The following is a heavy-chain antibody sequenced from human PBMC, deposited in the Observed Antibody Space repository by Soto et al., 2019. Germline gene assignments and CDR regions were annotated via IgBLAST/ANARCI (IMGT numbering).Heavy chain of an antibody. CDR2: ISNDGSDQ. CDR3: ARGCSGGTNCFYFDF. J-gene: IGHJ4*02. Sequence: QVQLVESGGGVVQPGRSLRLSCAASGFTFGNFGIHWVRQAPGKGLEWVADISNDGSDQYYADSVKGRFTISRDNSKNTPYLQMNSLRAEDTAVYYCARGCSGGTNCFYFDFWGQGILVTVSS. D-gene: IGHD6-13*01. CDR1: GFTFGNFG. V-gene: IGHV3-30*03.